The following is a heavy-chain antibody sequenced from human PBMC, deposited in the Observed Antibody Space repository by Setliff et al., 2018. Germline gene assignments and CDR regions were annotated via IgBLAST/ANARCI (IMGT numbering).Heavy chain of an antibody. Sequence: PGGSLRLSCVASGLPFSNSNMNWVRQAPGEGLAWVSSISSISNYIYYADSVKGRFTISRDNSKNTLYLQMNSLRPEDTAVYYCARTCSGSGCYAGLESWGQGTPVTVSS. CDR1: GLPFSNSN. V-gene: IGHV3-21*01. CDR2: ISSISNYI. J-gene: IGHJ4*02. CDR3: ARTCSGSGCYAGLES. D-gene: IGHD2-15*01.